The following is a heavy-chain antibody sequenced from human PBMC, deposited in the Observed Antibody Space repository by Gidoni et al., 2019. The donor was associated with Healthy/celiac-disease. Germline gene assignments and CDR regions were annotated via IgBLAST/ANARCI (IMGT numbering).Heavy chain of an antibody. Sequence: QVQLQESGPGLVKPSETLSLTCTVSGYSISSGYYWGWIRQPPGKGLEWIGSIYHSGSTYYNTSLKSRVTISVDTSKNQFSLKLSSVTAADTAVYYCARSWDRDAFDIWGQGTMVTVSS. CDR2: IYHSGST. V-gene: IGHV4-38-2*02. CDR1: GYSISSGYY. J-gene: IGHJ3*02. CDR3: ARSWDRDAFDI. D-gene: IGHD1-26*01.